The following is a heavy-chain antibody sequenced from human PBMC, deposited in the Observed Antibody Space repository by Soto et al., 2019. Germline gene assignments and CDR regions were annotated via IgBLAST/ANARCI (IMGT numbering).Heavy chain of an antibody. CDR2: ISYDGGNK. Sequence: GGSLRLSCAASGFTFSIYAMHWVRHAPGKGLEWVAVISYDGGNKYYADSVKGRFTISRDNSKNTLYLQMNSLRAEDTAVYYCARAQHYYDSSGSDFDYWGQGTLVTVSS. J-gene: IGHJ4*02. D-gene: IGHD3-22*01. CDR3: ARAQHYYDSSGSDFDY. V-gene: IGHV3-30-3*01. CDR1: GFTFSIYA.